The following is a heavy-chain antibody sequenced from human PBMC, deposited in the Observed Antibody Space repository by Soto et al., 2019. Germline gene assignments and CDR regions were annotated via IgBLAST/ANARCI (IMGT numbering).Heavy chain of an antibody. V-gene: IGHV5-51*01. D-gene: IGHD5-12*01. J-gene: IGHJ6*02. CDR2: IYPGDSDT. CDR3: ARPSGGYSGYGPYYYYGMDV. CDR1: GYSFTSYW. Sequence: PGESLKISCKGSGYSFTSYWIGWVRQMPWKGLEWMGIIYPGDSDTRYSPSFQGQVTISADKSISTAYLQWSSLKASDTAMYYCARPSGGYSGYGPYYYYGMDVWGQGTTVTVSS.